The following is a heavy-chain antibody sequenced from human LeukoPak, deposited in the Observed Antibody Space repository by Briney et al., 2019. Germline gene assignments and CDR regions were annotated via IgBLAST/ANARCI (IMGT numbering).Heavy chain of an antibody. CDR3: ARLITAFQAFDS. CDR1: GGSISSSSYF. D-gene: IGHD3-16*01. J-gene: IGHJ4*02. CDR2: IYYSGST. Sequence: SETLSLTCTVSGGSISSSSYFWAWLRQPPGKGLEWIGSIYYSGSTYCNPSLNSRVTISVDTSKNQYSLNLSSVTAADTAVYYCARLITAFQAFDSWGQGTLVTVSS. V-gene: IGHV4-39*01.